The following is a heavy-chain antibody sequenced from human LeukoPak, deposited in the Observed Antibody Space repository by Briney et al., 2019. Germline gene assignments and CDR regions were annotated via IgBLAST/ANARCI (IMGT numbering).Heavy chain of an antibody. Sequence: ASVKVSCKASGYTFTSYGISWVRQAPGQGLEWMGWINTNTGNPTYAQGFTGRFVFSLDTSVSTAYLQISSLKAEDTAVYYCATDTTVYCSSTSCPFDYWGQGTLVTVSS. CDR2: INTNTGNP. V-gene: IGHV7-4-1*02. CDR3: ATDTTVYCSSTSCPFDY. CDR1: GYTFTSYG. D-gene: IGHD2-2*01. J-gene: IGHJ4*02.